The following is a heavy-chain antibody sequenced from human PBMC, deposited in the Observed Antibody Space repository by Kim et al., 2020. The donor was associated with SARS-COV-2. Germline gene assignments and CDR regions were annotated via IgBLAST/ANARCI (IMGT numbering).Heavy chain of an antibody. CDR3: ARRGFGELLGAFDI. CDR2: ISYDGSNK. CDR1: GFTFSSYA. Sequence: GGSLRLSCAASGFTFSSYAMHWVRQAPGKGLEWVAVISYDGSNKYYADSVKGRFTISRDNSKNTLYLQMNSLRAEDTAVYYCARRGFGELLGAFDIWGQGTMVTVSS. J-gene: IGHJ3*02. V-gene: IGHV3-30*04. D-gene: IGHD3-10*01.